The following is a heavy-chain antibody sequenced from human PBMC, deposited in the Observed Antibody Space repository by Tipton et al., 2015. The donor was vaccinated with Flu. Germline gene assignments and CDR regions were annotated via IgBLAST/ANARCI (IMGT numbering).Heavy chain of an antibody. J-gene: IGHJ3*02. Sequence: TLSLTCTVSGASINNYYWSWIRQPPGKGLEWIGYIYYSGNTNYNPSLKSRVTMSLDASKSRFSLKLSSVTAADTAMYYCSSYYIRAFDIWGQGTMVTVSS. CDR1: GASINNYY. V-gene: IGHV4-59*07. CDR2: IYYSGNT. D-gene: IGHD3-10*01. CDR3: SSYYIRAFDI.